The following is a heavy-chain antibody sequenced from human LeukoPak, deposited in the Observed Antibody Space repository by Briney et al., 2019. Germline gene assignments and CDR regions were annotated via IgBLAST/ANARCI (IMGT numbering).Heavy chain of an antibody. CDR3: TKEFCGSRAACAGGSYYDF. D-gene: IGHD2-15*01. Sequence: GGSLRLSCAASGFTVSEDDFHWVRQAPGKGLEWAAAIGVTGDTYYTDSVKGRFTISREDAADSVYFQMRSLGAGDTALYYCTKEFCGSRAACAGGSYYDFWGRGALVTVSS. V-gene: IGHV3-13*01. CDR1: GFTVSEDD. J-gene: IGHJ2*01. CDR2: IGVTGDT.